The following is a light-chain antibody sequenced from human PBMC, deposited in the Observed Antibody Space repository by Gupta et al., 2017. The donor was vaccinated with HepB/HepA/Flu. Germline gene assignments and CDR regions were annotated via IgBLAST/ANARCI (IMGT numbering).Light chain of an antibody. V-gene: IGLV2-23*02. CDR3: CSYAGSSTLE. Sequence: QSALTQPASVSGSPGQSITISCTGTSSDVGSYNLVSWYQQHPGKAPKLMIYEVSKRPSGVSNRFSGSKSGNTASLTISGLQAEDEADYYCCSYAGSSTLEFGRGTKLTVL. CDR2: EVS. CDR1: SSDVGSYNL. J-gene: IGLJ2*01.